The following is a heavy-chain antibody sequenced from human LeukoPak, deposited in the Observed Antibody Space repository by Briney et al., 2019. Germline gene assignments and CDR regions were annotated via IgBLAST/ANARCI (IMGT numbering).Heavy chain of an antibody. Sequence: GGSLRLSCAASGFTFSTSGMHWVRQAPGKGLEWVAGISYDGNDKYYAESVKGRFIISRDTSKNTLFLQMSSLRAEDTAVFYCAKEYSSSWYYFDYWGQGTLVTVSS. V-gene: IGHV3-30*18. CDR2: ISYDGNDK. CDR3: AKEYSSSWYYFDY. J-gene: IGHJ4*02. D-gene: IGHD6-13*01. CDR1: GFTFSTSG.